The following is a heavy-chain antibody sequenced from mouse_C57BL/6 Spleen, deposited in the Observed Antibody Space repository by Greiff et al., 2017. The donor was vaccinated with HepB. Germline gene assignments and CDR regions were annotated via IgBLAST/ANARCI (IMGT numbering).Heavy chain of an antibody. V-gene: IGHV1-82*01. CDR3: ARRDYSNYGFAY. Sequence: VQLQQSGPELVKPGASVKISCKASGYAFSSSWMNWVKQRPGKGLEWIGRIYPGDGDTNYNGKFKGKATLTADKSSSTAYMQRSSLTSEDSAVYFCARRDYSNYGFAYWGQGTLVTVSA. J-gene: IGHJ3*01. D-gene: IGHD2-5*01. CDR2: IYPGDGDT. CDR1: GYAFSSSW.